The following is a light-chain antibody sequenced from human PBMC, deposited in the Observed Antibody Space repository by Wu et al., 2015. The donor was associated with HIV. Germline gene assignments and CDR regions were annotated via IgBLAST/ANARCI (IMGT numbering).Light chain of an antibody. CDR3: QQYNSFPYS. CDR1: QSISSW. CDR2: KTS. Sequence: DIQMTQSPSILSASVGDRVTITCRASQSISSWLAWYQQKPGKAPKLLIYKTSSLESGVPSRFSGSGSGTEFTLTISSLQPDDFATYHCQQYNSFPYSFGQGTKLEIK. J-gene: IGKJ2*03. V-gene: IGKV1-5*03.